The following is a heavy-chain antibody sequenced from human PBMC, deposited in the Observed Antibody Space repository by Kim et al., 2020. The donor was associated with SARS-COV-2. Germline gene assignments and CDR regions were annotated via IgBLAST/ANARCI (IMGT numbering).Heavy chain of an antibody. CDR3: ARQRITIFEEDKDAFDI. D-gene: IGHD3-3*01. CDR1: GGSISSSSYY. V-gene: IGHV4-39*01. Sequence: SETLSLTCTVSGGSISSSSYYWGWIRQPPGKGLEWIGSIYYSGSTYYNPSLKSRVTISVDTSKNQFSLKLSSVTAADTAVYYCARQRITIFEEDKDAFDIWGQGTMVPVSS. CDR2: IYYSGST. J-gene: IGHJ3*02.